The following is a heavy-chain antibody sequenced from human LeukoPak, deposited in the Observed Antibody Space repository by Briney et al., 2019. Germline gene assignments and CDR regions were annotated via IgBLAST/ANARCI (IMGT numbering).Heavy chain of an antibody. CDR2: ISYDGNNK. J-gene: IGHJ6*02. D-gene: IGHD2-2*02. CDR1: GFTFSYSA. Sequence: PGGSLRLSCAASGFTFSYSAMHWVRQAPGKGLEWVALISYDGNNKYYADSVKGRFTISRDNSKNTLNLQMNSLRDEDTAVYYCARDGPAPGAIKQYYGMDVWGQGTTVTVSS. V-gene: IGHV3-30-3*01. CDR3: ARDGPAPGAIKQYYGMDV.